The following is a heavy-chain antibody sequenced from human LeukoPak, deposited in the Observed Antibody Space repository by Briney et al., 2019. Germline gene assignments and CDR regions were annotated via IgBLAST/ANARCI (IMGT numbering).Heavy chain of an antibody. CDR3: ARDQGTGNLYC. J-gene: IGHJ4*02. CDR1: GFTFSVYV. D-gene: IGHD1-1*01. V-gene: IGHV3-30*04. CDR2: ISFGVTTK. Sequence: PGGSLRLSCAVSGFTFSVYVLHWVRQAPGKGLEWVAVISFGVTTKYYADSVKGRFTISRDDSKSSLYLQMDSLRPEDTAVYYCARDQGTGNLYCWGQGTLVTVSS.